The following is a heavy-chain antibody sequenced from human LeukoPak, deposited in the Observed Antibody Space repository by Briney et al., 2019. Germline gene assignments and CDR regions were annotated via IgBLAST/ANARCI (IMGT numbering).Heavy chain of an antibody. CDR2: IRYDGSNK. D-gene: IGHD3-9*01. J-gene: IGHJ4*02. CDR1: GFTFSSYG. CDR3: AADYDILTGPRYYFDY. Sequence: GGSLRLSCAASGFTFSSYGMHWVRQAPGKGLEWVAFIRYDGSNKYYADSVKGRFTISRDNSKNTLYLQMNSLRAEDTAVYYCAADYDILTGPRYYFDYWGQGTLVTVSS. V-gene: IGHV3-30*02.